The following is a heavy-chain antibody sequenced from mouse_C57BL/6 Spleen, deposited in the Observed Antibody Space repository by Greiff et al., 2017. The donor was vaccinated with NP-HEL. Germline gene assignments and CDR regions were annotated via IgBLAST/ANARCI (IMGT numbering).Heavy chain of an antibody. CDR1: GFTFTAYY. CDR2: IRNKANGYTT. CDR3: ARYMRLGGYFDV. D-gene: IGHD3-1*01. J-gene: IGHJ1*03. Sequence: EVKLVESGGGLVQPGGSLSLSCAASGFTFTAYYMSWVRQPPGTALEWLGFIRNKANGYTTEYSASVKGRFTISRDNAQSILYLQMNALRAEDSATYYCARYMRLGGYFDVWGTGTTVTVSS. V-gene: IGHV7-3*01.